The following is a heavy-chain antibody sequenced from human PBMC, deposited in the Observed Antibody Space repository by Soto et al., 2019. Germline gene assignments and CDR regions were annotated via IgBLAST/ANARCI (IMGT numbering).Heavy chain of an antibody. CDR1: GFTVSSNY. CDR2: IYSGGST. Sequence: GGSLRLSCVASGFTVSSNYMSWVRQAPGKGLEWVSVIYSGGSTYYADSVKGRFTISRDNSKNTLYLQMNSLRAEDTAVYYCARSILGYCSGGSCDYDAFDIWGQGTMVTVSS. J-gene: IGHJ3*02. V-gene: IGHV3-66*01. CDR3: ARSILGYCSGGSCDYDAFDI. D-gene: IGHD2-15*01.